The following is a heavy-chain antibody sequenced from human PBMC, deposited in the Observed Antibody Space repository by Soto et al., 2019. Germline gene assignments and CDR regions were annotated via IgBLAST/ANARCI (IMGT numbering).Heavy chain of an antibody. V-gene: IGHV1-18*01. J-gene: IGHJ6*02. CDR3: ARECSSTSCYDYYYYGVDV. D-gene: IGHD2-2*01. CDR1: GYTFTSYG. CDR2: ISAYDGNT. Sequence: ASVKVSCKASGYTFTSYGISWVRQAPGQGLEWMGWISAYDGNTNYAQKLQGRVTMTTDTSTSTAYMELRSLRSDDTAVYYCARECSSTSCYDYYYYGVDVWGQGTTVTVSS.